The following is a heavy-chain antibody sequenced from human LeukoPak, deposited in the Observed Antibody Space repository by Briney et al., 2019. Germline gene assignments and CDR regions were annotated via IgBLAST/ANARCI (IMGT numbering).Heavy chain of an antibody. CDR1: GYTFTSYG. J-gene: IGHJ4*02. D-gene: IGHD5-24*01. Sequence: AASVKVSCKASGYTFTSYGISWVRQAPGQGLEWMGWISAYNGNTNYAQKLQGRVTMTTDTSTSTAYMELRSLRSDNTAVYYCARDKSMAYFDYWGQGTLVTVSS. V-gene: IGHV1-18*01. CDR2: ISAYNGNT. CDR3: ARDKSMAYFDY.